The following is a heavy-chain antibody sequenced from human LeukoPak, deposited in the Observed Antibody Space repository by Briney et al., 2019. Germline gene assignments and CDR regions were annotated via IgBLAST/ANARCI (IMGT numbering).Heavy chain of an antibody. J-gene: IGHJ3*02. Sequence: ETLSLTCTVSGGSISTYYWSWVRQAPGKGLEWVSAISGSGGSTYYADSVKGRFTISRDNSKNTLYLQMKRLRAEDTAVYYCAKPGYSSSPGFDIWGQGTMVTVSS. CDR1: GGSISTYY. V-gene: IGHV3-23*01. CDR2: ISGSGGST. CDR3: AKPGYSSSPGFDI. D-gene: IGHD6-13*01.